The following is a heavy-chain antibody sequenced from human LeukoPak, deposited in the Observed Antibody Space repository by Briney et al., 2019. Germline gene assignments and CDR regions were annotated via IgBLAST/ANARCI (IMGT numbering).Heavy chain of an antibody. J-gene: IGHJ4*02. D-gene: IGHD3-10*01. V-gene: IGHV1-24*01. CDR2: FDPEDGET. CDR1: GYTLTELS. Sequence: VASVKVSCKVSGYTLTELSMHWVRQAPGKGLEWMGGFDPEDGETIYAKKFQGRVTMTEDTSTDTAYMELSSLRSEDTAVYYCATVYYYGSGSYYWNYWGQGTLVTVSS. CDR3: ATVYYYGSGSYYWNY.